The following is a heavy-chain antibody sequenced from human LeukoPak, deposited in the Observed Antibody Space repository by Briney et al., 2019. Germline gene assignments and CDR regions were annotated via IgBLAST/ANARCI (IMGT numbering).Heavy chain of an antibody. CDR2: ISGSGGST. V-gene: IGHV3-23*01. J-gene: IGHJ4*02. Sequence: GGSLRLSCAASGFTVSSNYMSWVRQAPGKGLEWVSAISGSGGSTYYADSVKGRFTISRDNSKNTLYLQMNSLRAEDTAVYYCAKEAQQGVHVAGLDYWGQGTLVTVSS. D-gene: IGHD6-19*01. CDR1: GFTVSSNY. CDR3: AKEAQQGVHVAGLDY.